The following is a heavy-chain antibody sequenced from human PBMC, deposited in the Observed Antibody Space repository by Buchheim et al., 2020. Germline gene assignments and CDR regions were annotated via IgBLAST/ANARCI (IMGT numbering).Heavy chain of an antibody. Sequence: EVQLVESGGGLVQPGGSLRLSCAASRFTFTSYEMNWVRQAPGKGLEWVSYISSSGSTTYYADSVKGRSTISRDNAKNSLYLQMNSLRAEDTAVYYCARLAPFKYLNYGMDVWGQGTT. V-gene: IGHV3-48*03. CDR1: RFTFTSYE. CDR3: ARLAPFKYLNYGMDV. CDR2: ISSSGSTT. J-gene: IGHJ6*02. D-gene: IGHD3-10*01.